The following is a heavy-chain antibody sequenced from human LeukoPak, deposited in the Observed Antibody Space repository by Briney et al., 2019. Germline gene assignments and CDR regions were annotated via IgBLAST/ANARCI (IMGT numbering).Heavy chain of an antibody. D-gene: IGHD1-1*01. CDR1: GFTFSDFW. V-gene: IGHV3-7*01. J-gene: IGHJ4*02. Sequence: GGSLRLSCAASGFTFSDFWMSWVRQAPGKGLECVASTNEAGGDKLYVDSVKGRFTISRDNSKNSLSLQMNSLTAEDTAIYYCAIATTGRGAFGSWGQGTLVTVSS. CDR3: AIATTGRGAFGS. CDR2: TNEAGGDK.